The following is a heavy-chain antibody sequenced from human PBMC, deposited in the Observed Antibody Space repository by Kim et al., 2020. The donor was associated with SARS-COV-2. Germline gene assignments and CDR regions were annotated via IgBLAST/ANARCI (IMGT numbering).Heavy chain of an antibody. V-gene: IGHV3-23*01. Sequence: GGSLRLSCAASGFTFSSYAMSWVRQAPGKGLEWVSAISGSGGRTYYADSVKGRFTISRDNSKNTLYLQMNSLRAEDTAVYYCAKDGVYDCSSTSCYVIYWGQGTLVTVSS. CDR3: AKDGVYDCSSTSCYVIY. J-gene: IGHJ4*02. CDR1: GFTFSSYA. CDR2: ISGSGGRT. D-gene: IGHD2-2*01.